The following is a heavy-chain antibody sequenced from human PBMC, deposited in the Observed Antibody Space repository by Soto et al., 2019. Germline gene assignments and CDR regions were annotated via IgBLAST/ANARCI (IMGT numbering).Heavy chain of an antibody. V-gene: IGHV4-39*01. J-gene: IGHJ5*02. Sequence: KPSETLSLTCTVSGGSINDFAYYWGWIRQPPGKGLEWIGTVYHNENTYYNPSLKSRVTISVDTAKNQFSLNLRSVTAADTAIYFCARRERYYGSPGWFDPWGQGALVTAPQ. CDR3: ARRERYYGSPGWFDP. CDR1: GGSINDFAYY. CDR2: VYHNENT. D-gene: IGHD3-16*01.